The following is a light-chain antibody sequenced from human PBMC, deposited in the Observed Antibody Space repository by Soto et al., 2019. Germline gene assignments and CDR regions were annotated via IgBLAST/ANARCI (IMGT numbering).Light chain of an antibody. CDR3: HQYGSSRT. V-gene: IGKV3-20*01. CDR1: QSVSSSY. CDR2: GAS. Sequence: EIRMTQSPVTLSVSPGERATLSFRASQSVSSSYLAWYQQKPGQAPRLLIYGASSRATGIPDRFSGSGSGTDFTLTISRLEPEDFAVYYCHQYGSSRTFGQGTKVDI. J-gene: IGKJ1*01.